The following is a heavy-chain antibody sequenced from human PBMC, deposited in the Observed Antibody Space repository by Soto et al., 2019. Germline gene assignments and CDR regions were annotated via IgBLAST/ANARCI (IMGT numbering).Heavy chain of an antibody. CDR1: GYTFSSYG. CDR3: GIRGFAYGYLNY. V-gene: IGHV1-18*01. CDR2: ISTYNVDT. Sequence: QVQLVQSGAEVKKPGASVKVSCKTSGYTFSSYGIVWVRQAPGQGLEWMGWISTYNVDTKYADKFQGRLTMSSDTSTTTDFMELMRLRSDDTAVYYCGIRGFAYGYLNYWVKGTLVTVSS. D-gene: IGHD5-18*01. J-gene: IGHJ4*02.